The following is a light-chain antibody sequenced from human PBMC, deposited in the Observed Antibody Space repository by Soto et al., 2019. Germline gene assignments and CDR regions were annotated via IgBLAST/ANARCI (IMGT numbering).Light chain of an antibody. CDR3: QQYGSFRT. J-gene: IGKJ1*01. Sequence: DIQMTQSPSTLSASVGDRVTITCRASQSINIWLAWYQQRPGIAPKLLIFDASILQSGVPSRFSGSGSGTEFTLSISRLQTDDFATYYCQQYGSFRTFGQGTKVDIK. CDR1: QSINIW. CDR2: DAS. V-gene: IGKV1-5*01.